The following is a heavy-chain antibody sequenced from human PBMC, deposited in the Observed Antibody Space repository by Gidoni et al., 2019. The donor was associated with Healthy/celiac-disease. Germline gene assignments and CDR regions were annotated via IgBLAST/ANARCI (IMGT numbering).Heavy chain of an antibody. J-gene: IGHJ6*03. D-gene: IGHD4-4*01. CDR3: ARGHDYSNYGGHYYYYYMDV. Sequence: QVQLVQSGAEVQKPGSSVKVSCKASGGTFRSYPISWVRQAPGQGLEWMGGIIPIFGTANYAQKFQGRVTITADESTSTAYMELSSLRSEDTAVYYCARGHDYSNYGGHYYYYYMDVWGKGTTVTVSS. CDR1: GGTFRSYP. V-gene: IGHV1-69*01. CDR2: IIPIFGTA.